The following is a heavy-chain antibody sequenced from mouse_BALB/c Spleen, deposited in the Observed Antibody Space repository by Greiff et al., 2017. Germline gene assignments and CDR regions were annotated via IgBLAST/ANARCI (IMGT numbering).Heavy chain of an antibody. CDR2: ISSGSSTI. CDR3: ARSRYGNYEGFAY. J-gene: IGHJ3*01. V-gene: IGHV5-17*02. CDR1: GFTFSSFG. Sequence: EVHLVESGGGLVQPGGSRKLSCAASGFTFSSFGMHWVRQAPEKGLEWVAYISSGSSTIYYADTVKGRFTISRDNPKNTLFLQMTSLRSEDTAMYYCARSRYGNYEGFAYWGQGTLVTVSA. D-gene: IGHD2-1*01.